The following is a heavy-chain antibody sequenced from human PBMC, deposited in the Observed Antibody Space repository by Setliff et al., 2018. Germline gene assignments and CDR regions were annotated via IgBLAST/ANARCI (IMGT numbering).Heavy chain of an antibody. CDR2: IYVSGKT. V-gene: IGHV4-4*07. J-gene: IGHJ6*03. D-gene: IGHD2-8*01. CDR3: AKDAGVTGGLYRYYIDA. Sequence: SETLSLTCTVSGVSIDQNYWSWVRQPAGKGLEWIGRIYVSGKTNYNPSLKSRVTMSVDASKSQVSLKLTSVTAADTAVYYCAKDAGVTGGLYRYYIDAWGKGTTVTVSS. CDR1: GVSIDQNY.